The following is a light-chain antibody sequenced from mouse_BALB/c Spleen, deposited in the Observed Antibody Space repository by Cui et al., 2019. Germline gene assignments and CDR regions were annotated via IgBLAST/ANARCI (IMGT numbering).Light chain of an antibody. CDR1: SSVSY. V-gene: IGKV4-57*01. CDR2: STS. J-gene: IGKJ2*01. Sequence: QIVLTQSPAIMSASPGEKVTITCSASSSVSYMHWFQQKPGTSHKLWIYSTSNLASGVPARFSGSGSGTSYSLTISRMEAEDAATYYCQQRSSYPPTFGGGTKLEIK. CDR3: QQRSSYPPT.